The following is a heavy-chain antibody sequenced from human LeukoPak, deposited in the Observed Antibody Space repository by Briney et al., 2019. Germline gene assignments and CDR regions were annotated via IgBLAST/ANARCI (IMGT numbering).Heavy chain of an antibody. D-gene: IGHD6-13*01. CDR3: ARGDSSSWYL. V-gene: IGHV3-33*01. Sequence: PGRSLRLSCAASGFTFSSYGMHWVRQAPGKGLEWVAVIWYDGSNKYYADSVKGRFTISRDNAKNSLYLQMNSLRAEDTAVYYCARGDSSSWYLWGQGTLVTVSS. CDR2: IWYDGSNK. CDR1: GFTFSSYG. J-gene: IGHJ4*02.